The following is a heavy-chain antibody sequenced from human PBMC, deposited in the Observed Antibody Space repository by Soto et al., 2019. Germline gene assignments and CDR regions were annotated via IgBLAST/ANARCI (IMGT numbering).Heavy chain of an antibody. Sequence: GGSLRLSCATSGFSFSNYGMNWVRRAPGKGLEWVSGITKTGRSTFIADSVRGRFTISRDNLKNIMYLQMNSLRVDDTALYYCTKDAEAYDFAFDKWGQGTMVTV. D-gene: IGHD3-3*01. V-gene: IGHV3-23*01. CDR3: TKDAEAYDFAFDK. J-gene: IGHJ3*02. CDR2: ITKTGRST. CDR1: GFSFSNYG.